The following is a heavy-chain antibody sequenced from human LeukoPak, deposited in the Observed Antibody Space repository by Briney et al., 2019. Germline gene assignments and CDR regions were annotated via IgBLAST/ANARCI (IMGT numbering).Heavy chain of an antibody. CDR1: GNTFTDSY. V-gene: IGHV1-2*02. J-gene: IGHJ4*02. CDR3: ARDGRLTIFVRGIITEGSPPKN. CDR2: INPKTGGT. Sequence: GASVKVSCKASGNTFTDSYMHWVRQAPGQGLEWMGWINPKTGGTNYAQRFQGRVTMTRDTSIRTAYMELNSLRSDDTAVYYCARDGRLTIFVRGIITEGSPPKNWGQGTLVTVSS. D-gene: IGHD3-10*01.